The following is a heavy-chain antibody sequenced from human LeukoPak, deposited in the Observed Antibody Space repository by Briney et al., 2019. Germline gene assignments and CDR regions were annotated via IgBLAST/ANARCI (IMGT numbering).Heavy chain of an antibody. CDR2: ISSSSSYI. J-gene: IGHJ4*02. D-gene: IGHD6-13*01. CDR3: TRAVAAADFSPGY. V-gene: IGHV3-21*01. Sequence: PGGSLRLSCVAYGFTFSSYSMNWVRQVPGKGLEWVSCISSSSSYIYYADSVKGRFTISRDNAKNSVNLQMNSLRAEDTAVYYCTRAVAAADFSPGYWGQGTLVTVYS. CDR1: GFTFSSYS.